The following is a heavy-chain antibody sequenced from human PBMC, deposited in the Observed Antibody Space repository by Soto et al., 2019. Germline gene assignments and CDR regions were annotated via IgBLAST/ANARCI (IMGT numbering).Heavy chain of an antibody. CDR2: IDPTSGDP. CDR1: GYSFTGNQ. V-gene: IGHV1-2*02. J-gene: IGHJ5*02. D-gene: IGHD3-16*01. CDR3: ARRQLRAYRRWSFDT. Sequence: SSVKFSCKASGYSFTGNQIHWRGRPLGERLEWIGRIDPTSGDPTFAQTYQGRVAMTRDTSSNTVYTELTRLTSDDTARYYCARRQLRAYRRWSFDTCGQGTLVPVSS.